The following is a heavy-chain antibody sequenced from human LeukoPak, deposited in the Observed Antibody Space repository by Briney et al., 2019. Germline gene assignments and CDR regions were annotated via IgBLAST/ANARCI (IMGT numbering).Heavy chain of an antibody. J-gene: IGHJ4*02. CDR3: AKGGGPYSSGWYFDY. CDR1: EFTFSSFA. V-gene: IGHV3-23*01. CDR2: IDGRGIST. D-gene: IGHD6-19*01. Sequence: GGSLRLSCTASEFTFSSFAMNWVRQAPGKGLEWVSAIDGRGISTYYADSVKGRFTISRGNSKDTLSLHMNSLRADDTAVYYCAKGGGPYSSGWYFDYWGQGTLVTVSS.